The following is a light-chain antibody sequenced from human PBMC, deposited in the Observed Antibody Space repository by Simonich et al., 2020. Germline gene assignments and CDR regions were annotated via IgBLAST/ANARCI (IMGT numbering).Light chain of an antibody. CDR3: SSYTSSSTWV. V-gene: IGLV2-14*03. J-gene: IGLJ3*02. Sequence: QSALTQPASVSGSPGQSITISCTGTSSDVGGYNYVSWYQQHPGKAPQLMSYDVSNRPSGVSIRFSGSKSGNTASLTISGLQAEDEADYYCSSYTSSSTWVFGGGTKLTVL. CDR1: SSDVGGYNY. CDR2: DVS.